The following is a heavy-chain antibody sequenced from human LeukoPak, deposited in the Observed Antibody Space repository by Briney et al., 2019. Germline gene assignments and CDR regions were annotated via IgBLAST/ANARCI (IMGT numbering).Heavy chain of an antibody. CDR1: GYTFTSSG. V-gene: IGHV1-2*02. J-gene: IGHJ5*02. CDR2: INPNSGGT. CDR3: ARAPPITRGPFDP. D-gene: IGHD3-10*01. Sequence: ASVKVSCKASGYTFTSSGISWVRQAPGQGLEWMGWINPNSGGTIYAQKFQGRVTMTRDTSISTVYMELSRLRSDDTAVYYCARAPPITRGPFDPWGQGTLVTVSS.